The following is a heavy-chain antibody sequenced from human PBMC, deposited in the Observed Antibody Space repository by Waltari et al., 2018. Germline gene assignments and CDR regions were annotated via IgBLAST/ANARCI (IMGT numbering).Heavy chain of an antibody. CDR2: IYYSGRS. J-gene: IGHJ4*02. V-gene: IGHV4-39*07. CDR1: GDSVLNRNYS. D-gene: IGHD3-10*01. Sequence: QLQLLESGPGLVKPSETLSLSCSVSGDSVLNRNYSRRWLPPPPGKGLEWIGNIYYSGRSSYNPSLKSRVIISVDTSKNQFSVRLTSVTAADTALFYCARLSPPMWVRGVKGGYYFDYWGPGTLVTVSS. CDR3: ARLSPPMWVRGVKGGYYFDY.